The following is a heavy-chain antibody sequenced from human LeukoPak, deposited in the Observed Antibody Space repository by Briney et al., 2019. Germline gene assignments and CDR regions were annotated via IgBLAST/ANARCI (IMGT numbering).Heavy chain of an antibody. CDR3: ASVRGYSSGWYASGFDP. CDR2: IYYTGST. V-gene: IGHV4-39*07. CDR1: GGSITSSSYY. D-gene: IGHD6-19*01. J-gene: IGHJ5*02. Sequence: SETLSLTCTVSGGSITSSSYYWGWIRQPPGKGPEWIGSIYYTGSTNYNPSLKSRVTISLDTSKNQFSLKLTSVTTADTAIYYCASVRGYSSGWYASGFDPWGQGTLVTVSS.